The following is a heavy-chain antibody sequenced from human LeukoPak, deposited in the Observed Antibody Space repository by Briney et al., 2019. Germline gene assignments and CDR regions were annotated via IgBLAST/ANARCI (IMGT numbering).Heavy chain of an antibody. D-gene: IGHD3-22*01. CDR1: GFIFSNYG. V-gene: IGHV3-33*01. Sequence: GGSLILSCAASGFIFSNYGMHWVRQAPGKGLEWVAVIWFDGSNQYHADAVKGRFTISRDNSKNTLYLQMSSLRAEDTALYYCARDDFAGDSSGYIDYWGQGTLVTVSS. CDR2: IWFDGSNQ. J-gene: IGHJ4*02. CDR3: ARDDFAGDSSGYIDY.